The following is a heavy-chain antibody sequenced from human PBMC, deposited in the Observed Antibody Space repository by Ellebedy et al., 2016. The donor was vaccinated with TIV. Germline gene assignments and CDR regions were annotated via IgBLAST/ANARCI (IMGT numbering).Heavy chain of an antibody. Sequence: GESLKISCAASGFTFSNYWMHWVRQVPGEGLVWVSRIGSDGIGTSYADSVKGRFTISRDNAKNSLYLQMSSLKVEDTAVYYCGRGYFVSGWGQGTLVTVSS. J-gene: IGHJ1*01. CDR2: IGSDGIGT. V-gene: IGHV3-74*01. CDR3: GRGYFVSG. CDR1: GFTFSNYW. D-gene: IGHD3-10*01.